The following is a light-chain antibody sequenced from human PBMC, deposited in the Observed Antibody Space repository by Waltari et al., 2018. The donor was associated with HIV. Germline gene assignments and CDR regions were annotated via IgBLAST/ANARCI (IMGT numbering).Light chain of an antibody. CDR3: GTWDNNLSAWV. CDR2: ENN. V-gene: IGLV1-51*02. J-gene: IGLJ3*02. Sequence: QSVLTQPPSVSAAPGQKVTISCSGSTSNIGNSYVSWYQQLPGPAPNLVIYENNKRPSGIPDRFAGSKSGTSATLGITGLQTGDEADYYCGTWDNNLSAWVFGGGTKLTVL. CDR1: TSNIGNSY.